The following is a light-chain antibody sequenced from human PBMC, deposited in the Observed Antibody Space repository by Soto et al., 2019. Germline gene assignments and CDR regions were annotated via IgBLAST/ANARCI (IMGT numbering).Light chain of an antibody. CDR3: SSYTSSSLYV. CDR1: SSDVGGYDY. CDR2: DVS. J-gene: IGLJ1*01. V-gene: IGLV2-14*03. Sequence: QSALTQPASVSGSPGQSITISCTGTSSDVGGYDYVSWYQHHPGKAPKLMIYDVSNRPSGVSNRFSRSKSGNTASLTISGLQAEDEADYYCSSYTSSSLYVFGTGTKLTVL.